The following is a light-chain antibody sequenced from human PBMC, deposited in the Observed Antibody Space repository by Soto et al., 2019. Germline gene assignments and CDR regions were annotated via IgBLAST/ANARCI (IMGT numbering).Light chain of an antibody. Sequence: IQMTQSPSSLSASVGDRVTITCRASQSISSYLNWYQQKPGKAPKLLIYDASSLESGVPSRFSGSGSGTDSTLTISSLQPEDFATYYCQQFNNYPLTFGGGTKVDIK. CDR2: DAS. CDR3: QQFNNYPLT. CDR1: QSISSY. V-gene: IGKV1D-13*01. J-gene: IGKJ4*01.